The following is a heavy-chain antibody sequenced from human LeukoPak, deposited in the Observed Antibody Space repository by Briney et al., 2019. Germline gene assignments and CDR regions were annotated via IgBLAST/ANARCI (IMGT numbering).Heavy chain of an antibody. CDR1: GFTFSSYA. V-gene: IGHV3-30*04. Sequence: GGSLRLSCAASGFTFSSYAMHWVRQAPGRGLQWVAVISYDGSNKYYADSVKGRFTISRDNSKNTLYLQMNSLRAEDTAVYYCARELDYWGQGTLVTVSS. CDR2: ISYDGSNK. CDR3: ARELDY. J-gene: IGHJ4*02.